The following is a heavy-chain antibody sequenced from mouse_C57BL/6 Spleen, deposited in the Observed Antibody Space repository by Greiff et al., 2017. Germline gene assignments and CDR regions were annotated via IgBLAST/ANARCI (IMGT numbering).Heavy chain of an antibody. Sequence: EVQLQQSGPELVKPGASVKISCKASGYTFTDYYMNWVKQSHGKSLEWIGDINPNNGGTSYNQKFKGKATLTVDKSSSTAYMELRSLTSADSAVYYCAIYYDYDGGFDYWGQGTTLTVSS. CDR1: GYTFTDYY. CDR3: AIYYDYDGGFDY. J-gene: IGHJ2*01. D-gene: IGHD2-4*01. V-gene: IGHV1-26*01. CDR2: INPNNGGT.